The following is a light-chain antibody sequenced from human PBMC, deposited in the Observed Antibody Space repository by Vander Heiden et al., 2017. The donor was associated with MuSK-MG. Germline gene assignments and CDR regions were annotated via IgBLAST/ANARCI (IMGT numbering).Light chain of an antibody. V-gene: IGKV2-28*01. Sequence: DIVMTQSPLSLPVTPGEPASISCRSSQSLLHSNGYKYLDWYLQKPGQSPQLMIYLGSNRASGVPDRFSGSGSGTEFTLKISRVEAEDVGMYYCMQALQTPWTFGQGTKVEIK. CDR3: MQALQTPWT. CDR1: QSLLHSNGYKY. CDR2: LGS. J-gene: IGKJ1*01.